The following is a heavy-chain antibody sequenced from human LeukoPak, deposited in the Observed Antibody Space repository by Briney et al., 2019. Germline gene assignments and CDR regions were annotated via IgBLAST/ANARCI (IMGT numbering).Heavy chain of an antibody. CDR3: AKDPESGYSHRYFDY. J-gene: IGHJ4*02. V-gene: IGHV3-30*18. D-gene: IGHD5-18*01. CDR2: ISYDGSNK. Sequence: GGSLRLSCAASGFTFSRSGMHWVRQAPGKGLEWVAVISYDGSNKYYADSVKGRFTISRDNSKNTLYLQMNSLRAEDTAVYYCAKDPESGYSHRYFDYWGQGTLVTVSS. CDR1: GFTFSRSG.